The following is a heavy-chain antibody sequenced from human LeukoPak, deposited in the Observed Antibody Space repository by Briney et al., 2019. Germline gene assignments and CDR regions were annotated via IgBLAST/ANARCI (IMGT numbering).Heavy chain of an antibody. J-gene: IGHJ6*02. CDR3: AKMGSGYYYYYYGMDV. D-gene: IGHD3-22*01. Sequence: GGSLRLSCAASGFTFSSYAMSWVRQAPGKGLEWVSAISGSGGSTYYADSVKGRFTIPRDNSKNTLYLQVNSLRAEDTAVYYCAKMGSGYYYYYYGMDVWGQGTTVTVSS. V-gene: IGHV3-23*01. CDR1: GFTFSSYA. CDR2: ISGSGGST.